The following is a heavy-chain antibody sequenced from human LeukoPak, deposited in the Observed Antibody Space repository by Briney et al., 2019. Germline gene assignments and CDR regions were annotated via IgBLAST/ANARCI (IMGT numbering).Heavy chain of an antibody. D-gene: IGHD3-9*01. Sequence: GASVKVSCKASGYTFTGYGISWVRQAPGQGLEWMGWISAYNGNTNYAQKLQGRVTMTTDTSTSTAYMELRSLRSDDTAVHYCARVARGYDVLTGYYYYMDVWGKGTTVTVSS. CDR1: GYTFTGYG. J-gene: IGHJ6*03. CDR3: ARVARGYDVLTGYYYYMDV. V-gene: IGHV1-18*01. CDR2: ISAYNGNT.